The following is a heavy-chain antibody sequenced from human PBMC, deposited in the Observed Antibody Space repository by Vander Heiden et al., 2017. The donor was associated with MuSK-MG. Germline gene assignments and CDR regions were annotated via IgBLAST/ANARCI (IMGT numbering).Heavy chain of an antibody. CDR2: FDPEDGET. J-gene: IGHJ4*02. CDR1: GHTLTELS. D-gene: IGHD3-10*01. CDR3: ATVTAFGEPFDY. V-gene: IGHV1-24*01. Sequence: QVQLVQSGAEVKKPGASVKVSCKVSGHTLTELSMHWVRQAPGKWLEWMGGFDPEDGETIYAQKFQGRVTMTEDTSTDTAYMELSSLRSEDTAVYYCATVTAFGEPFDYWGQGTLVTVSS.